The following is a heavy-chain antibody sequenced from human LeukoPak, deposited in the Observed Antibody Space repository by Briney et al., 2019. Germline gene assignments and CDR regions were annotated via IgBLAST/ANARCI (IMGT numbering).Heavy chain of an antibody. V-gene: IGHV4-59*08. J-gene: IGHJ6*02. CDR2: IYYSGST. D-gene: IGHD2-15*01. Sequence: SETLSLTCTVSGGSISSYYWSWIRQPPGKGLEWIGYIYYSGSTNYNPSLKSRVTISVDTSKNQFPLKLSSVTAADTAVYYCARHLRTSDCSGGSCYLYYYGMDVWGQGTTVTVSS. CDR1: GGSISSYY. CDR3: ARHLRTSDCSGGSCYLYYYGMDV.